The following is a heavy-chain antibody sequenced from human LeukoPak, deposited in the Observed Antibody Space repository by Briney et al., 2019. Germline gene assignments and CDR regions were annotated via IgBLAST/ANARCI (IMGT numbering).Heavy chain of an antibody. CDR3: ARDSGTTGEVKFDP. CDR2: ISGSGTI. V-gene: IGHV4-4*07. J-gene: IGHJ5*02. CDR1: GGSIHSY. Sequence: SETLSLTCTVSGGSIHSYWSWIRQPAGTGLEWIGRISGSGTITYNPALQSRLTISIDTSKNQFSLKLMSVTAADTAVYYCARDSGTTGEVKFDPWGQGTLVTVSS. D-gene: IGHD3-10*01.